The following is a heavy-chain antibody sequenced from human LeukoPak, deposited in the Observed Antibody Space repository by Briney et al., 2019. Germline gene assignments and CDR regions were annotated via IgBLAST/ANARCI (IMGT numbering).Heavy chain of an antibody. CDR2: IYYSGST. D-gene: IGHD3-22*01. CDR1: GYSISSGYY. J-gene: IGHJ4*02. CDR3: ARSSESYDSSGYYSYYFDY. V-gene: IGHV4-61*01. Sequence: SESLSLTCSVSGYSISSGYYWDWIRQPPGKGLEWIGYIYYSGSTNYNPSLKSRVTISVDTSKNQFSLKLSSVTAADTAVYYCARSSESYDSSGYYSYYFDYWGQGTLVTVSS.